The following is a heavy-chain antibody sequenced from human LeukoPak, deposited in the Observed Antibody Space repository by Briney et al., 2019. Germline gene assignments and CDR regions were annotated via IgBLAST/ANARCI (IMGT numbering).Heavy chain of an antibody. V-gene: IGHV1-69-2*01. CDR2: VDPEDGET. D-gene: IGHD1-1*01. CDR1: GYTFTDYY. Sequence: ATVKISCKVSGYTFTDYYMHWVHQAPGNELEWMGLVDPEDGETIYAEKFQGRVTITADTSTDTAYMELSSLSSEDMAVYHCATLELERRSDIDYWGPGTLVTVSS. CDR3: ATLELERRSDIDY. J-gene: IGHJ4*01.